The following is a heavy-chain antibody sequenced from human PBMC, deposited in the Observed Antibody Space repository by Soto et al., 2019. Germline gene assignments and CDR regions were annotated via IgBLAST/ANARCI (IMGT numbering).Heavy chain of an antibody. CDR2: IYYSGST. CDR3: ARHRRRDGYNSGPPPFDY. J-gene: IGHJ4*02. CDR1: GGSISSSSYY. V-gene: IGHV4-39*01. Sequence: SETLSLTCTVSGGSISSSSYYWGWIRQPPGKGLEWIGSIYYSGSTYYNPSLKSRVTISVDTSKNQFSLKLSSVTAADTAVYYCARHRRRDGYNSGPPPFDYWGQGTLVSVSS. D-gene: IGHD5-12*01.